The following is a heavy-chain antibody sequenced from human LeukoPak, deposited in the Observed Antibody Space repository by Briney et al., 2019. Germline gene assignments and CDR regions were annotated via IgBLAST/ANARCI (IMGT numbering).Heavy chain of an antibody. CDR2: ISAYNGNT. D-gene: IGHD6-19*01. CDR3: ARDPPHSSGPTLPCFEY. CDR1: GYTFTSYG. V-gene: IGHV1-18*01. J-gene: IGHJ4*02. Sequence: ASVKVSCKASGYTFTSYGISWVRQAPGQGLECMGWISAYNGNTNYAQNFQGRVTMTTDTSTSTAYMELRSLRSDDTAVYYCARDPPHSSGPTLPCFEYWGQGTLVTVSS.